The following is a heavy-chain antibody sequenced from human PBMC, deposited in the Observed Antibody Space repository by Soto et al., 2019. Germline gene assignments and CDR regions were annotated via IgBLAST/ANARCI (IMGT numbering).Heavy chain of an antibody. V-gene: IGHV1-24*01. CDR1: GYTLTELS. CDR3: AKDDNYYDSSGYLY. D-gene: IGHD3-22*01. CDR2: FDPEDGET. Sequence: ASVKVSCKVSGYTLTELSMHWVRQAPGKGLEWMGGFDPEDGETIYAQKFQGRVTMTEDTSTDTAYMELSSLRSEDTAVYYCAKDDNYYDSSGYLYWGQGTLVTVSS. J-gene: IGHJ4*02.